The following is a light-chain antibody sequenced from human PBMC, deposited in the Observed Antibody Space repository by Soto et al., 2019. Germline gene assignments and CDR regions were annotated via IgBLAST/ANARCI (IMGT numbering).Light chain of an antibody. CDR2: GAS. Sequence: EIVLTQSPGTLSLSPGERATLSCRASQSVSKYLAWYQQKPGQAPRVLIYGASSRATGIPDRFRGRGCGTALTLTISRLEPEDYGVYYWQHEDGSPWTFGKGTKVEIK. J-gene: IGKJ1*01. V-gene: IGKV3-20*01. CDR3: QHEDGSPWT. CDR1: QSVSKY.